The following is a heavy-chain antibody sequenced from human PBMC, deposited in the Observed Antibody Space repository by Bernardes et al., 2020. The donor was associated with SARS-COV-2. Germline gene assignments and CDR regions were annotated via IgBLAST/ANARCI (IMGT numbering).Heavy chain of an antibody. CDR1: GFIFSNYA. J-gene: IGHJ4*02. Sequence: GGSLRLSCEASGFIFSNYAMNWVRRAPGKGLEWVSTINHGGQNTHYADSVRGRFFISRDNSKNILFLQMDSLRAEDTAVYHCAKDLDSSGWYEGDYWGQGTLVTVSS. V-gene: IGHV3-23*01. CDR2: INHGGQNT. D-gene: IGHD6-19*01. CDR3: AKDLDSSGWYEGDY.